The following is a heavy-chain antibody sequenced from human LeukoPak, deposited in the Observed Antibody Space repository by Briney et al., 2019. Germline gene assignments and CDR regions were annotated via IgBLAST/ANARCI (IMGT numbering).Heavy chain of an antibody. V-gene: IGHV1-18*01. CDR3: ARDRRCSSTSCLPGGWFDP. Sequence: ASVKVSCKASGYTFTSYGISWVRQAPGQGLEWMGWISAYNGNTNYAQKLQGRVTMTTDTSTSTAYMELRSLRSDDTAVYYCARDRRCSSTSCLPGGWFDPGAREPWSPSPQ. J-gene: IGHJ5*02. CDR1: GYTFTSYG. CDR2: ISAYNGNT. D-gene: IGHD2-2*01.